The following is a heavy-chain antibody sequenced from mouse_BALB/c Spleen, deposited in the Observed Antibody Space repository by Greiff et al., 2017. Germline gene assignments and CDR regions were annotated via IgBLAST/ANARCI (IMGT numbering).Heavy chain of an antibody. D-gene: IGHD1-1*01. Sequence: VQLQQSGAELAKPGASVKMSCKASGYTFTSYWMHWVKQRPGQGLEWIGYINPSTGYTEYNQKFKDKATLTADKSSSTAYMQLSSLTSEDSAVYYCARSIYYYGSSYGGDAMDYWGQGTSVTVSS. CDR1: GYTFTSYW. J-gene: IGHJ4*01. CDR3: ARSIYYYGSSYGGDAMDY. V-gene: IGHV1-7*01. CDR2: INPSTGYT.